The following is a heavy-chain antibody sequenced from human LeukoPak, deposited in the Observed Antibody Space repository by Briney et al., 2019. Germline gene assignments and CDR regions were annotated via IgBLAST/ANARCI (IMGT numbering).Heavy chain of an antibody. V-gene: IGHV1-69*06. J-gene: IGHJ3*02. CDR1: GGTFSSYA. CDR3: ARDRTSTVATPSDAFDI. Sequence: ASVKVSCKASGGTFSSYAISWVRQAPGQGLEWMGGIIPIFGTANYAQKFQGRVTITADKSTSTAYMELKSLRSDDTAVYCCARDRTSTVATPSDAFDIWGQGTMVTVSS. D-gene: IGHD4-23*01. CDR2: IIPIFGTA.